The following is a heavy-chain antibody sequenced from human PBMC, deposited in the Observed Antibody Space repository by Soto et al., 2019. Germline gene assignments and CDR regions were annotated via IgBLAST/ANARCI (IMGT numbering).Heavy chain of an antibody. CDR3: AKDRGSSSGYYYYGMDV. D-gene: IGHD6-6*01. CDR1: GFTFSSYG. J-gene: IGHJ6*02. CDR2: ISYDGSNK. V-gene: IGHV3-30*18. Sequence: QVQLVESGGGVVQPGRSLRLSCAASGFTFSSYGMHWVRQAPGKGLEWVAVISYDGSNKYYADSVKGRFTISRDNSKNTLYLQMNSLRAEDTAVYYCAKDRGSSSGYYYYGMDVWGQGTTFTVSS.